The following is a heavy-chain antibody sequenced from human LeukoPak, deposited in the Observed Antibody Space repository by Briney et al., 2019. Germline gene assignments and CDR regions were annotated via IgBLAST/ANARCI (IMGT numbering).Heavy chain of an antibody. Sequence: GGSLRLSCTASGFAVSSNYINWVRQAPGKGLEWVSVIHSGGNTYYAHSVKDRFTISRDNSKNTVYLQMNSLRAEDTALYYCARERGGYCGGDCYYYYGMDVWGQGTTVTVSS. V-gene: IGHV3-66*01. CDR3: ARERGGYCGGDCYYYYGMDV. D-gene: IGHD2-21*02. J-gene: IGHJ6*02. CDR1: GFAVSSNY. CDR2: IHSGGNT.